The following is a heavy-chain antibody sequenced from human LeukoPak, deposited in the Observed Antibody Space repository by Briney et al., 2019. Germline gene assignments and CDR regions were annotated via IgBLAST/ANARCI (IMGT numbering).Heavy chain of an antibody. CDR1: GFTFSSYS. D-gene: IGHD1-26*01. V-gene: IGHV3-21*01. Sequence: PGGSLRLSCAASGFTFSSYSMNWVRQAPGKGLEWVSSISSGSSYIYYADSVKGRFTISRDNAKNSLYLQMNSLRAEDTAVYYCARDQNNSGSYSGWAFDIWGQGTMVTVSS. CDR2: ISSGSSYI. CDR3: ARDQNNSGSYSGWAFDI. J-gene: IGHJ3*02.